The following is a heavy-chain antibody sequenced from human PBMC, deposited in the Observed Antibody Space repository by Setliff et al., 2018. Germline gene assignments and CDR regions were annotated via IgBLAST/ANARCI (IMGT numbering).Heavy chain of an antibody. CDR2: INNYSFKT. V-gene: IGHV1-18*01. CDR3: ARRPIALAGYRKGAFDI. D-gene: IGHD6-19*01. Sequence: GASVKVSCKTSGYTFTNYGITWVRQAPGQGLEWMGWINNYSFKTNYPQKFLGRVTVTTDTSTGTAYMELGSLTSDDTAIYYCARRPIALAGYRKGAFDIWGQGTVVTVSS. J-gene: IGHJ3*02. CDR1: GYTFTNYG.